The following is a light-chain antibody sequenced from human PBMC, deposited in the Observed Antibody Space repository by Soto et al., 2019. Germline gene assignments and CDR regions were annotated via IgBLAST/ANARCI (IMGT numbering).Light chain of an antibody. CDR2: STN. J-gene: IGLJ3*02. CDR1: SGSVSTSNY. CDR3: VLYMGSGTWV. V-gene: IGLV8-61*01. Sequence: QTVVTQEPSFSVSPGGTVSLTCALSSGSVSTSNYPSWYQQNPGQAPRTLIYSTNTRPSGVPDRFSGSILGNKAALTISGAQADDGSDYYCVLYMGSGTWVFGGGTKVTVL.